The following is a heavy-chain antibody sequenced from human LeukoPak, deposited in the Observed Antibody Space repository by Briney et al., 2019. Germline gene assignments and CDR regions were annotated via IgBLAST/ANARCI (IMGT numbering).Heavy chain of an antibody. CDR2: INAGNGDT. Sequence: GTSVKVSCKASGYTFTSYAIHWVRQAPGQRLEWMGYINAGNGDTKYSEDFQGRVTITRDTSASTAYMELSGLRSEDTAVYYCARDPPGGGYFDWLLSPRYYYYMDVWGKGTTVTISS. CDR1: GYTFTSYA. J-gene: IGHJ6*03. D-gene: IGHD3-9*01. V-gene: IGHV1-3*03. CDR3: ARDPPGGGYFDWLLSPRYYYYMDV.